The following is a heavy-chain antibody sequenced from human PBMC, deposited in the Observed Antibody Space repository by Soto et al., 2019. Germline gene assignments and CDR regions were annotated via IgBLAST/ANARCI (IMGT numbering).Heavy chain of an antibody. Sequence: QITLRESGPPLVKPTETLTLTCTFSGFSLTTTGVGVGWVRQPPGKALEWLAVVFWDGGERYSPSLKSRVTITKDTSKDQVVFTMANMDPADTATYFCTQVYGSGSWGWYFHSWGQGTLVTVSS. D-gene: IGHD1-26*01. J-gene: IGHJ5*02. CDR1: GFSLTTTGVG. CDR3: TQVYGSGSWGWYFHS. V-gene: IGHV2-5*02. CDR2: VFWDGGE.